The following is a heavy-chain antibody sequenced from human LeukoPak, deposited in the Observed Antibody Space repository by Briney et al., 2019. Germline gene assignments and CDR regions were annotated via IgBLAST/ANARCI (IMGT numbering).Heavy chain of an antibody. V-gene: IGHV5-51*01. CDR3: ASDHYYDSSASFGY. CDR2: IYPGDSDT. D-gene: IGHD3-22*01. CDR1: GYSFTNYW. Sequence: GESLKISCKGSGYSFTNYWSARVRQNAGKGLGWMGTIYPGDSDTRYSPSFQGQVTISADKSISTAYLQWSSLKASDTAMYYCASDHYYDSSASFGYWGQGTLVTVSS. J-gene: IGHJ4*02.